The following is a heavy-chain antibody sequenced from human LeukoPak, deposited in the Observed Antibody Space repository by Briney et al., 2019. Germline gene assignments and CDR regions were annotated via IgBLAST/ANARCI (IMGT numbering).Heavy chain of an antibody. CDR2: INTNTGNP. Sequence: ASVKVSCKASGYTFTSYAMNWVRQAPGQGLEWMGWINTNTGNPTYAQGFTGRSVFSLDTSVSTAYLQISSLKAEDTAVYYCARDSSDYYGSGSYYNTGYGYWGQGTLVTVSS. CDR3: ARDSSDYYGSGSYYNTGYGY. J-gene: IGHJ4*02. V-gene: IGHV7-4-1*02. CDR1: GYTFTSYA. D-gene: IGHD3-10*01.